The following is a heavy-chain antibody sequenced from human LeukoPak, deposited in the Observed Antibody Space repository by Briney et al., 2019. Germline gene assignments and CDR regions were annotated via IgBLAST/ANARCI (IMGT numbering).Heavy chain of an antibody. J-gene: IGHJ6*03. D-gene: IGHD1-1*01. CDR1: GGTFSSYA. CDR2: IIPIFGTA. V-gene: IGHV1-69*05. Sequence: SVKVSCKASGGTFSSYAISWVRQAPGQGLEWMGGIIPIFGTANYAQKFQGRVTITTDESTSTAYMELSSLRSDDTAFYYCATTKGGIIELWKRFQFYYMDVWGKGTTVTVSS. CDR3: ATTKGGIIELWKRFQFYYMDV.